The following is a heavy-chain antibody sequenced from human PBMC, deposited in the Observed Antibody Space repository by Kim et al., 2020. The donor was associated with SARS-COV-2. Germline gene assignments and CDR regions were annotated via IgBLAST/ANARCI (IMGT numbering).Heavy chain of an antibody. CDR3: AKDNDMVPWTLGGMDV. CDR1: GFTFGDYA. CDR2: ISWNSGSI. J-gene: IGHJ6*02. Sequence: GGSLRLSCAASGFTFGDYAMHWARQAPGKGLEWVSGISWNSGSIGYADSVKGRFTISRDNAKNSLYLQMNSLRAEDTAFYYCAKDNDMVPWTLGGMDVWGQGTTVTVSS. V-gene: IGHV3-9*01. D-gene: IGHD3-10*01.